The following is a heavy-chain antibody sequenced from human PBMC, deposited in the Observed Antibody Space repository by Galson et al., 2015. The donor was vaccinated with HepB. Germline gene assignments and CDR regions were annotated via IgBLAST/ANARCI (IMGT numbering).Heavy chain of an antibody. J-gene: IGHJ6*02. V-gene: IGHV5-51*01. D-gene: IGHD3-10*01. CDR1: GDSFRNYW. CDR3: AKSRSRGLIDGLDV. Sequence: QSGAEVKKPGESLKISCKGFGDSFRNYWIAWVRQRPGKGLEWMGVIYPGDSDTKYSPSFQGQVTILADKSINTAYLKWSSLKASDTATYYCAKSRSRGLIDGLDVWGQGTTVIVSS. CDR2: IYPGDSDT.